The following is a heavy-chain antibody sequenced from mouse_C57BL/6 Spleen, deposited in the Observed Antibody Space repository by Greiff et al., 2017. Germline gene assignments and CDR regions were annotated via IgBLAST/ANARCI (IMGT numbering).Heavy chain of an antibody. Sequence: EVKVVESGGGLVQPGGSLKLSCAASGFTFSDYYMYWVRQTPEKRLEWVAYISNGGGSTYYPDTVKGRFTISRDNAKNTLYLQMSRLKSEDTAMYYCARRGVAYFDYWGQGTTLTVSS. CDR1: GFTFSDYY. CDR2: ISNGGGST. J-gene: IGHJ2*01. D-gene: IGHD1-1*02. CDR3: ARRGVAYFDY. V-gene: IGHV5-12*01.